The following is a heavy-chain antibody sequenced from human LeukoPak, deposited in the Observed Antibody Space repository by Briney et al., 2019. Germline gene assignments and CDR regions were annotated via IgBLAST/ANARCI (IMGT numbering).Heavy chain of an antibody. J-gene: IGHJ4*02. CDR2: IKQDGSEK. V-gene: IGHV3-7*03. D-gene: IGHD3-10*01. CDR1: GFTFSSYW. CDR3: AKERLTYYYGSGALDFDY. Sequence: GGSLRLSCAASGFTFSSYWMSWVRQAPGKGLEWVANIKQDGSEKYYVDSVKGRFTISRDNAKNSLYLQMNSLRAEDTAVYYCAKERLTYYYGSGALDFDYWGQGTLVTVSS.